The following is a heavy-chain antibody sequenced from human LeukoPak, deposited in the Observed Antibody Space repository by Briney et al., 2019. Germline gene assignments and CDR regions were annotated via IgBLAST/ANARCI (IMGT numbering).Heavy chain of an antibody. Sequence: GGSLRLSCAASGFTFSNYAMSWVRQAPGKGLEWVSAISKSGGRTYYADSVKGRFTISRDNAKNSLYLQMNSLRAEDTAVYYCAELGITMIGGVWGKGTTVTISS. J-gene: IGHJ6*04. CDR1: GFTFSNYA. CDR2: ISKSGGRT. D-gene: IGHD3-10*02. CDR3: AELGITMIGGV. V-gene: IGHV3-23*01.